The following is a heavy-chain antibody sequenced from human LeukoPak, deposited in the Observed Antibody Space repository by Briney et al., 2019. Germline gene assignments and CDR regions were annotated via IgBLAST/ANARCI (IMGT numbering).Heavy chain of an antibody. CDR1: GGTFSSYA. CDR2: IIPILGIA. J-gene: IGHJ4*02. D-gene: IGHD5-18*01. CDR3: AARGYSYSDFDY. Sequence: GSSVKVSCKASGGTFSSYAISWVRQAPGQGLEWMGRIIPILGIANYAQKFQGRVTITADKSTSTAYMELSSLRSEDTAVYCGAARGYSYSDFDYWGQGTLVTVSS. V-gene: IGHV1-69*04.